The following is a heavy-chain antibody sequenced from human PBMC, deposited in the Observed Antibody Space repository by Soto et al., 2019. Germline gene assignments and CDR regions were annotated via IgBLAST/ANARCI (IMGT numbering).Heavy chain of an antibody. Sequence: PGGSLRLSCSASGFTFSTSPMHWVRQVPGKGLEYVSAIGPTGGTTYYADSLKGRFTTSRDNSKSTLYLHMSSLRTEDTAVYYCGRKEVSGPIDYWGQGTLVTVSS. V-gene: IGHV3-64D*06. CDR3: GRKEVSGPIDY. CDR1: GFTFSTSP. CDR2: IGPTGGTT. J-gene: IGHJ4*02.